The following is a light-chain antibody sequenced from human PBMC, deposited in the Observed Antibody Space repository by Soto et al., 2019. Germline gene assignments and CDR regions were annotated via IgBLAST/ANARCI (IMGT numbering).Light chain of an antibody. CDR1: QSVSSY. J-gene: IGKJ2*01. V-gene: IGKV3-11*01. Sequence: EIVLTQSPATLSLSPGERATLSRRASQSVSSYLAWYQQKPGQAPRLLIYDASNRATGIPARFSGSGSGTAFSLTISSLEPEDFAVYYCQQRSNWSYTFGQGTKLEIK. CDR2: DAS. CDR3: QQRSNWSYT.